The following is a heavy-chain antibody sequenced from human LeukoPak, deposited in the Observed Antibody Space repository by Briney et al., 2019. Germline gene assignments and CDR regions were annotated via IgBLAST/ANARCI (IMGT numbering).Heavy chain of an antibody. D-gene: IGHD1-1*01. CDR1: GFTFRSYA. J-gene: IGHJ4*02. Sequence: GGSLRLSCAASGFTFRSYAMTWVRQAPGKGLEWVSGITGGGSSTYYADSVKGRFTISRDNSKNTLYLQMSSLRAEDTAVYYCAKRSGQTTDYWGQGTLVTVSS. CDR2: ITGGGSST. CDR3: AKRSGQTTDY. V-gene: IGHV3-23*01.